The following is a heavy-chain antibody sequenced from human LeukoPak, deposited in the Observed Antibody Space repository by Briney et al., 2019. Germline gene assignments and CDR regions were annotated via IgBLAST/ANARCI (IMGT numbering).Heavy chain of an antibody. CDR3: AGLAITIFGVALYYFDY. V-gene: IGHV4-38-2*01. CDR2: IYHSGST. Sequence: SETLSLTCAVSGYSISSGYYWGWIRQPPGKGLEWIGSIYHSGSTYYNPSLKSRVTISVDTSKNQFSLKLSSVTAADTAVYYCAGLAITIFGVALYYFDYWGQGTLVTVSS. CDR1: GYSISSGYY. D-gene: IGHD3-3*01. J-gene: IGHJ4*02.